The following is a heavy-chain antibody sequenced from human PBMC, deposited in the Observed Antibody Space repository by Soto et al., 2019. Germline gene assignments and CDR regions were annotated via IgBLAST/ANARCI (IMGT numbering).Heavy chain of an antibody. D-gene: IGHD6-19*01. CDR3: ARTHIAVAVPPANWFDP. CDR1: GGSISSGGYY. V-gene: IGHV4-31*03. Sequence: SETLSLTCTVSGGSISSGGYYWSWIRQHPGKGLEWIGYIYYSGSTYYNPSLKSRVTISVDTSKNQFSLKLSSVTAADTAVYYCARTHIAVAVPPANWFDPWGQGTMVTVYS. CDR2: IYYSGST. J-gene: IGHJ5*02.